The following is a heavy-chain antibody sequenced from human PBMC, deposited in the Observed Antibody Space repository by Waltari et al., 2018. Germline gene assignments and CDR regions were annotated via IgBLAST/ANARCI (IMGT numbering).Heavy chain of an antibody. CDR1: GFTLSTNW. CDR2: IKLDGSEK. CDR3: ARDPKYYYYGMDV. J-gene: IGHJ6*02. V-gene: IGHV3-7*03. Sequence: EVQLVESGGGLVQPGGSLRLSCAATGFTLSTNWMSWVRRAPGKGLEWVANIKLDGSEKYYVDSVKGRFTISRDNAKNSLYLQMNSLRAEDTAVYYCARDPKYYYYGMDVWGQGTTVTVSS.